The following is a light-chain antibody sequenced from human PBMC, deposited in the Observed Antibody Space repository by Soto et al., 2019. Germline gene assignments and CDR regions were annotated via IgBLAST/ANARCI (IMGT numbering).Light chain of an antibody. CDR2: WAS. J-gene: IGKJ4*01. V-gene: IGKV4-1*01. Sequence: DIVMTQYPDSLAVSLGERATINCKSSQSVLYSSKNKNYLAWYQQKPGQPLKLIIYWASTRESGVPDRFSGSGSGTDFTLTISSLQAEDVAVYYCQQYYSAPLTFGGGTKVEIK. CDR3: QQYYSAPLT. CDR1: QSVLYSSKNKNY.